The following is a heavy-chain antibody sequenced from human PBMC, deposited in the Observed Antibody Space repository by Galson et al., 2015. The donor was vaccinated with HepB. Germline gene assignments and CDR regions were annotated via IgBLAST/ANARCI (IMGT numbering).Heavy chain of an antibody. Sequence: SLRLSCAASGFTFSSYSMNWVRQAPGKGLEWVSSISSSSSHIYYEESVKGRFTIFRDNAKNSLYLQMNSLRAEDTAVYYCARDGAQWLAQYYFDYWGQGALVTVSS. CDR2: ISSSSSHI. D-gene: IGHD6-19*01. CDR1: GFTFSSYS. V-gene: IGHV3-21*01. J-gene: IGHJ4*02. CDR3: ARDGAQWLAQYYFDY.